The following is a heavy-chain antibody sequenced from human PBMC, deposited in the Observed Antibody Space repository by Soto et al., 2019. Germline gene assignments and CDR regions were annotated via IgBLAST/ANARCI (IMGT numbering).Heavy chain of an antibody. D-gene: IGHD6-13*01. Sequence: SETLSLTCTVSGGSISSYYWSWIRQPPGKGLEWIGYIYYSGSTNYNPSLKSRVTISVDTSKNQFSLKLSSVTAADTAVYYCARHLFAAGDFDYWGQGTLVTVSS. CDR2: IYYSGST. CDR3: ARHLFAAGDFDY. V-gene: IGHV4-59*08. J-gene: IGHJ4*02. CDR1: GGSISSYY.